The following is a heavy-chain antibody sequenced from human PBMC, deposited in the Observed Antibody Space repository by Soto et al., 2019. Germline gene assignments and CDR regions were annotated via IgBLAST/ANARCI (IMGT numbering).Heavy chain of an antibody. CDR1: GDSISNLDYF. Sequence: SSETLSLTCSVSGDSISNLDYFWAWIRQPPGQALEYIGYIYKSATTYYNPSFESRVAISVDTSKSQFSLNVTSVTAADTAVYFCARGRYCLTGRCFPNWFDSWGQGALVTVSS. CDR3: ARGRYCLTGRCFPNWFDS. V-gene: IGHV4-30-4*01. CDR2: IYKSATT. J-gene: IGHJ5*01. D-gene: IGHD7-27*01.